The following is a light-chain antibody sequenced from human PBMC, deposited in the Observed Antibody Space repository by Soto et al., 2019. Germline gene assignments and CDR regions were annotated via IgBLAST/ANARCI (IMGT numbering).Light chain of an antibody. J-gene: IGKJ4*01. CDR3: QRRSERPPRLT. V-gene: IGKV3-11*01. CDR1: ESIGNY. Sequence: EVVLTQSPATLSLSPGERATLYCRASESIGNYLARYQQKLGQAPKLLIYDASHRAIGIPGRFSGDGSGTDLTRTMNSIKPEDCPVYYCQRRSERPPRLTLAGGTKVEIK. CDR2: DAS.